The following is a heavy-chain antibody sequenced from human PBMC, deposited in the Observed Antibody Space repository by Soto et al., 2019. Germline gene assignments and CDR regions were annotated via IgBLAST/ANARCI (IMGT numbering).Heavy chain of an antibody. J-gene: IGHJ5*01. CDR3: AREGRLHWFES. V-gene: IGHV4-4*01. Sequence: QVHLQESGPGLVKPSETLSLTCAVSGDSIKTETWWSWLRQLPGTGLEWIGDIKHTGDANANPARRSRVSMSVDRTKNQFFLNLRSVSAADTAVYCGAREGRLHWFESWGQGTLVTVSS. CDR2: IKHTGDA. CDR1: GDSIKTETW.